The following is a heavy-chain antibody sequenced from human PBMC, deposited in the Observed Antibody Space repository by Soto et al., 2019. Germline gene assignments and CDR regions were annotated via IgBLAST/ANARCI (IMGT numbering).Heavy chain of an antibody. V-gene: IGHV4-39*01. CDR3: ARHMQYIYYFDY. J-gene: IGHJ4*02. D-gene: IGHD1-1*01. CDR2: IYYSGST. CDR1: GGSISSSSYY. Sequence: SETLSLTCTVSGGSISSSSYYWGWIRQPPGKGLEWIGSIYYSGSTYYNPSLKSRVTISVDTSKNQFSLKLSSVTAADTAVYYCARHMQYIYYFDYWGQGTLVTVSS.